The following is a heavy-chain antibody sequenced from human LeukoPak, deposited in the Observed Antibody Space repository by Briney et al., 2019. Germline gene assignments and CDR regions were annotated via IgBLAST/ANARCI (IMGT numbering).Heavy chain of an antibody. CDR2: IYTSGST. CDR3: ARDRIAAAGTYYGMDV. J-gene: IGHJ6*02. CDR1: GGSISSGNY. V-gene: IGHV4-61*02. D-gene: IGHD6-13*01. Sequence: PSQTLSLTCTVSGGSISSGNYWSWIRQPAGQGLEWIGRIYTSGSTNYNPSLKSRVTISVDTSKNQFSLELSSVTAADTAVYYCARDRIAAAGTYYGMDVWGQGTTVTVSS.